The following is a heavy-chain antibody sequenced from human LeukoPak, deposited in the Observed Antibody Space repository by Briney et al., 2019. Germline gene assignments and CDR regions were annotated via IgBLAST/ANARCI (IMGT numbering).Heavy chain of an antibody. CDR3: AKQGGTYYYYYMDV. D-gene: IGHD1-1*01. Sequence: PGGSLRLSCAASRFTFSSYAMSWVRQAPGKGLEWVSGISGTSGTTYYADSVKGRFTISRDNSKNTLYLQMNSLRAEDTAVYYCAKQGGTYYYYYMDVWGKGTTVTVSS. CDR2: ISGTSGTT. CDR1: RFTFSSYA. V-gene: IGHV3-23*01. J-gene: IGHJ6*03.